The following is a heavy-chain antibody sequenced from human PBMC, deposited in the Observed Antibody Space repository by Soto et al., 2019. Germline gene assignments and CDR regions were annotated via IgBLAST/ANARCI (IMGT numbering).Heavy chain of an antibody. J-gene: IGHJ4*02. CDR1: GVSVSRNY. Sequence: QLVETGGGLIQPGTSLTLSCAASGVSVSRNYMTWVRQAPGKGLEWVSFVYSGGATFYADSVKGRFILSRDDSQNTMYLQMTNLRAEDTAVYYCARVPGRLWGRGTVVTVAS. CDR2: VYSGGAT. V-gene: IGHV3-53*02. D-gene: IGHD3-10*01. CDR3: ARVPGRL.